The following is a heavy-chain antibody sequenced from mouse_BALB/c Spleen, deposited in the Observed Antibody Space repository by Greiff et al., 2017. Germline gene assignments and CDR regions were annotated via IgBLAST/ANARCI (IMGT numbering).Heavy chain of an antibody. V-gene: IGHV2-6-7*01. Sequence: VQLKESGPGLVAPSQSLSITCTVSGFSLTGYGVNWVRQPPGKGLEWLGMIWGDGSTDYNSALKSRLSISKDNSKSQVFLKMNSLQTDDTARYYCARETHGYGRAMDYWGQGTSVTVSS. J-gene: IGHJ4*01. CDR3: ARETHGYGRAMDY. D-gene: IGHD1-1*01. CDR1: GFSLTGYG. CDR2: IWGDGST.